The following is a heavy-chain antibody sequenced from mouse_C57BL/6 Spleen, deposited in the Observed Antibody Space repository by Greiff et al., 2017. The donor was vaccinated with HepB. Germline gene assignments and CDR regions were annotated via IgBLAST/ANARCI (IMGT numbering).Heavy chain of an antibody. CDR3: TRSELLFAY. D-gene: IGHD1-3*01. Sequence: QVQLKESGAELVRPGASVTLSCKASGYTFTDYEMHWVKQTPVHGLEWIGAIDPETGGTAYNQKFKGKAILTADKSSSTAYMELRSLTSEDSAVYYCTRSELLFAYWGQGTLVTVSA. V-gene: IGHV1-15*01. J-gene: IGHJ3*01. CDR1: GYTFTDYE. CDR2: IDPETGGT.